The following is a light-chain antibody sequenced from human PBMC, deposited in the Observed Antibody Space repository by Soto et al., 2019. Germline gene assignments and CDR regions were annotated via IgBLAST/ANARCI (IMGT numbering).Light chain of an antibody. V-gene: IGLV2-14*01. CDR1: SSDVGGYNL. CDR2: DVS. J-gene: IGLJ1*01. Sequence: VLTKPASVSGSPGQSITISCTGTSSDVGGYNLVSWYQLHPGKAPKLMIFDVSNRPSGVSDRFSGSKSGNTASLTISGLQAEDEADYYCSSYISGSIPFVFGTGTKVTVL. CDR3: SSYISGSIPFV.